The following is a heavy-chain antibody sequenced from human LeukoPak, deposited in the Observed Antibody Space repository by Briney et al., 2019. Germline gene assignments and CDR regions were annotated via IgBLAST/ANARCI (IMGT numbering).Heavy chain of an antibody. Sequence: SETLSLTCTVSGDSISSGYYWGWIRQPPGKGLEWIGSIYHRGNTYYNPSLKSRVSISVDTSKNQFSLKLSSVTAADTAVYYCARDLSITMIRGVTFDYWGQGALVTVSS. J-gene: IGHJ4*02. CDR2: IYHRGNT. CDR3: ARDLSITMIRGVTFDY. D-gene: IGHD3-10*01. V-gene: IGHV4-38-2*02. CDR1: GDSISSGYY.